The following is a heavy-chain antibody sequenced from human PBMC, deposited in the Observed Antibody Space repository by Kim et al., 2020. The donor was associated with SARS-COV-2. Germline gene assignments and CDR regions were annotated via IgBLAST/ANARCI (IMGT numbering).Heavy chain of an antibody. Sequence: GGSLRLSCAASGFTFSSYAMSWVRQAPGKGLEWLSGISSGGGSTYYADSVKGRFTISRDNPKNTLYLQMNSLRAEDTAIYYCAKDGRSSTPGYWGQGTLV. CDR1: GFTFSSYA. D-gene: IGHD6-13*01. V-gene: IGHV3-23*01. J-gene: IGHJ4*02. CDR3: AKDGRSSTPGY. CDR2: ISSGGGST.